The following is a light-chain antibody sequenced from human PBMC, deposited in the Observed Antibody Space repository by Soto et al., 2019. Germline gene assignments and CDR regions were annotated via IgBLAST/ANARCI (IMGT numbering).Light chain of an antibody. CDR1: QTVSNF. CDR2: TAS. J-gene: IGKJ4*01. V-gene: IGKV1-39*01. Sequence: DIQMTQSPSSLSASVGDRVTITCRANQTVSNFLNWYQQKPGKAPKLLIYTASSLQSGVPSRFSGGGSGTDFTLTITSLQPEDFSIYYCQQSYSAPLTFGGGTKVDIK. CDR3: QQSYSAPLT.